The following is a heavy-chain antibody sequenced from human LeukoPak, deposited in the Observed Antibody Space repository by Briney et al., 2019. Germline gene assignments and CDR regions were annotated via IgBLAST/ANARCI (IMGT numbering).Heavy chain of an antibody. D-gene: IGHD3-10*01. CDR2: IRSKANSYAT. CDR3: TLLWFGELLQTN. J-gene: IGHJ4*02. V-gene: IGHV3-73*01. Sequence: GGSLRLSCAASGFTFSGSALHWVRQAPGKGLEWVGRIRSKANSYATAYAASVKGRFTISRDDPQNTAYLQMNSLKTEDTAVYYCTLLWFGELLQTNWGQGTLVTVSS. CDR1: GFTFSGSA.